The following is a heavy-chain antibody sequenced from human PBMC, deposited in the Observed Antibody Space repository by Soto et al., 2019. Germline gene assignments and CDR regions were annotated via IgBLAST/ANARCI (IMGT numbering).Heavy chain of an antibody. V-gene: IGHV1-58*01. J-gene: IGHJ3*02. D-gene: IGHD2-15*01. Sequence: SVKVSCNASGFTFESSTVQWVRQARVQRLEWIGWIAVGSGNTKYAQLFQDRVAITRDLSTSTAYMELSSLRSEDTAVYYCAARHCGGGSCYSHEDAFESWGQGTMVTVSS. CDR3: AARHCGGGSCYSHEDAFES. CDR1: GFTFESST. CDR2: IAVGSGNT.